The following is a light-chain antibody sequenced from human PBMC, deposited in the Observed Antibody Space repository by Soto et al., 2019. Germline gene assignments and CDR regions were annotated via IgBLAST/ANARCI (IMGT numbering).Light chain of an antibody. CDR3: QKYGSSPRT. Sequence: EIVLTQSPGTLSLSPGERATLSCRASQSVSSSYLAWYQQKPGQAPRLLIYGASNRATGIPDRFSGSGSGTDFTLTISRLEPEDFAVYYCQKYGSSPRTFGQGTNLEIK. CDR1: QSVSSSY. CDR2: GAS. J-gene: IGKJ2*01. V-gene: IGKV3-20*01.